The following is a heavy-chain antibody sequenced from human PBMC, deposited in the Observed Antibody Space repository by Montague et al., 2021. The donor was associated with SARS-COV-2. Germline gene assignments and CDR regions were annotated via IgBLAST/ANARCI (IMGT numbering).Heavy chain of an antibody. CDR3: ARPFRMGMAGMPLLT. CDR2: INHTGTP. D-gene: IGHD6-19*01. V-gene: IGHV4-34*01. Sequence: SETLSLTCAVYGGSFSNYYWTWIRQSPGKRLEWIGEINHTGTPTYNPSLKSRVTISVDTSQNQFSLKLTSVTVADTSLYYCARPFRMGMAGMPLLTWGQGTLVTVSS. J-gene: IGHJ5*02. CDR1: GGSFSNYY.